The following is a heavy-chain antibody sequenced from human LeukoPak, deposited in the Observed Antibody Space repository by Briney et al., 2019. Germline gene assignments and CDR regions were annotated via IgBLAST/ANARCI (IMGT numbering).Heavy chain of an antibody. J-gene: IGHJ3*02. CDR3: ARGNVNRLSGAFDI. Sequence: ASVKVSCKASGGTFSSYAVSWVRQAPGQGLEWMGGIIPIFGTANYAQKFQGRVTITADESTSTAYMELSSLRSEDTAVYYCARGNVNRLSGAFDIWGQGTMVTVSS. D-gene: IGHD1-14*01. CDR2: IIPIFGTA. CDR1: GGTFSSYA. V-gene: IGHV1-69*13.